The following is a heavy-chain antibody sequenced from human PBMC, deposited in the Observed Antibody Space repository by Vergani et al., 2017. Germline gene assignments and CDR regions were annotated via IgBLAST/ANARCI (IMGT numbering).Heavy chain of an antibody. CDR1: GVSMQSGSFY. D-gene: IGHD3-10*01. V-gene: IGHV4-61*02. CDR3: AREQYYGSGSYPPPPPGGMDV. J-gene: IGHJ6*02. Sequence: QVQLHESGPGLVKPSETLSLICSVSGVSMQSGSFYWTWIRQTAERRLDWMGRVYPSGTTNYNPSLNGRVTIFVDKSKNLLSLRLNSVTAANTAVYYFAREQYYGSGSYPPPPPGGMDVWGQGTTVTVSS. CDR2: VYPSGTT.